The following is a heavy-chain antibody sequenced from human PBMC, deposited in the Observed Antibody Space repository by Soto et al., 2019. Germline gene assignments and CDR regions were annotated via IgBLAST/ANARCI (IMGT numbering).Heavy chain of an antibody. CDR3: ARAEDYAPPGWFDP. V-gene: IGHV3-21*01. CDR2: ISSSSSYL. CDR1: GFTFSSYS. Sequence: EVQLVESGGGLVKPGGSLRLSCAASGFTFSSYSMNWVRQAPGKGLEWVSSISSSSSYLYYADSVKGRFTISRDNAKNSLYLQMNSLRAEDTAVYYGARAEDYAPPGWFDPWGQGTLVTVSS. D-gene: IGHD2-2*01. J-gene: IGHJ5*02.